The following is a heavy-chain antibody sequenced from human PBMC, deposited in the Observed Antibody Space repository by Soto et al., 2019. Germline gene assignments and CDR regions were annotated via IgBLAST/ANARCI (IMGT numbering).Heavy chain of an antibody. CDR3: ARGRGIYGDYEVGDY. D-gene: IGHD4-17*01. V-gene: IGHV1-18*01. Sequence: GASVKVSCKASGYTFTSYGISWVRQAPGQGLEWMGWISAYNGNTNYAQKLQGRVTMTTDTSTSTAYMELRSLRSDDTAVYYCARGRGIYGDYEVGDYWGQRTLVTVSA. J-gene: IGHJ4*02. CDR1: GYTFTSYG. CDR2: ISAYNGNT.